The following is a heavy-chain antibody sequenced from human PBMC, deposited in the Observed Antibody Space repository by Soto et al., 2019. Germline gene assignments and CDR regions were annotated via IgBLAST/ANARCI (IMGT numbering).Heavy chain of an antibody. D-gene: IGHD1-26*01. CDR2: IIPIFGTA. CDR1: GGTFSSYA. CDR3: ARERVGATMRSAFDI. J-gene: IGHJ3*02. V-gene: IGHV1-69*06. Sequence: SVKVSCKASGGTFSSYAISWVRQAPGQGLEWMGGIIPIFGTANYAQKFQGRVTITADKSTSTAYMELSSLRSEDTAVYYCARERVGATMRSAFDIWGQGTMVTVSS.